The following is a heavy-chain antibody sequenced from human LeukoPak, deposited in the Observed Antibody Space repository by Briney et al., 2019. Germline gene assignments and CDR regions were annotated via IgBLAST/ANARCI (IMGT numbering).Heavy chain of an antibody. Sequence: PGRSLRLSCAASGFTFYDYAMHWVRQAPGKGLEWVSGISWNSGSIGYADSVKGRFTISRDNAKNTLYLQMNSLRAEDTAVYLCVTGSLESGHNFDYWGQGALVTISS. CDR3: VTGSLESGHNFDY. V-gene: IGHV3-9*01. D-gene: IGHD3-3*01. J-gene: IGHJ4*02. CDR2: ISWNSGSI. CDR1: GFTFYDYA.